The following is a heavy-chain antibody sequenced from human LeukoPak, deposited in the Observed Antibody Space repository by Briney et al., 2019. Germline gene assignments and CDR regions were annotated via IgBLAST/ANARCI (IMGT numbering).Heavy chain of an antibody. D-gene: IGHD5-18*01. CDR3: AVDTAMLPSDL. CDR2: IIPIFGIA. V-gene: IGHV1-69*04. J-gene: IGHJ4*02. CDR1: GGTFSSYA. Sequence: SVKVSCKASGGTFSSYAISWVRQAPGQGLEWMGRIIPIFGIANYAQKFQGRVTITADKSTSTAYMELSSLRSEDTAVYYCAVDTAMLPSDLWGQGTLVSVPS.